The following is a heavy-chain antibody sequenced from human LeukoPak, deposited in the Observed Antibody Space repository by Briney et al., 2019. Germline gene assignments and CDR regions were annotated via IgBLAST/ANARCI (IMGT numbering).Heavy chain of an antibody. D-gene: IGHD1-7*01. Sequence: SETLSLTCTVSGGSISSYYWSWIRQPPGKGLEWIGYVYYSGSTNYNPSLKSRVTISVDTSKNQFSLKLSSVTAADTAVYYCARGNYERDYWGQGTLVTVSS. CDR2: VYYSGST. CDR3: ARGNYERDY. CDR1: GGSISSYY. J-gene: IGHJ4*02. V-gene: IGHV4-59*01.